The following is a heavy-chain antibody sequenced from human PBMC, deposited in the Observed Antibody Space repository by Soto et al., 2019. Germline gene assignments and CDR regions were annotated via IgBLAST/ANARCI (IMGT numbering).Heavy chain of an antibody. Sequence: QVQLVESGGGVVQPGTSLRLSCAASGFTFSSYGMNWIRQAPGKGLEWVAVVSRDGSREYYADSLKGRFTISRDNSKNTLYLQMNSLRAEDTAVYYCAKVPDRWSSSSRFDYWGQGTLVTVSS. CDR2: VSRDGSRE. CDR3: AKVPDRWSSSSRFDY. J-gene: IGHJ4*02. CDR1: GFTFSSYG. D-gene: IGHD6-6*01. V-gene: IGHV3-30*18.